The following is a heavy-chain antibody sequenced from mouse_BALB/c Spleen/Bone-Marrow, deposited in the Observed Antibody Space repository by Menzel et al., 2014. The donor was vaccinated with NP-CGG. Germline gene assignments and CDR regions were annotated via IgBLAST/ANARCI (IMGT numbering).Heavy chain of an antibody. J-gene: IGHJ2*01. V-gene: IGHV14-3*02. Sequence: VQLQQSGAELVKPGASVKLSCTASGFNVKDTYIHWVKQRPEQGLEWIGRIDPANGNTKYDPKFQGKATITADTSSNTAYLQLSSLTSEDTAVYYCASHVYGYYFDYWGQGTTLTVSS. CDR2: IDPANGNT. D-gene: IGHD2-2*01. CDR1: GFNVKDTY. CDR3: ASHVYGYYFDY.